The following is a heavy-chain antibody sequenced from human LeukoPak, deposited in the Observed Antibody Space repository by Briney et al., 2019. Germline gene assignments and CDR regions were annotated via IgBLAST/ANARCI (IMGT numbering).Heavy chain of an antibody. CDR1: GGSISSSSYY. CDR3: ARHNNILTGRLDY. D-gene: IGHD3-9*01. Sequence: KSSETLSLTCTVSGGSISSSSYYWGWIRQPPGKGLEWIGSIYYSGSTYYNPSLKSRVTISVDTSKNQFSLKLSSVTAADTAVYYCARHNNILTGRLDYWGQGTLVTVSS. CDR2: IYYSGST. J-gene: IGHJ4*02. V-gene: IGHV4-39*07.